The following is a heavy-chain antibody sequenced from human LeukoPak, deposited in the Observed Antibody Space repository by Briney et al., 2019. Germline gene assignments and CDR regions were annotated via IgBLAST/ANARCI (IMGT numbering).Heavy chain of an antibody. CDR1: GGTFSSYA. CDR3: ARDAAAAGTLDFGY. J-gene: IGHJ4*02. Sequence: SVKVSCKASGGTFSSYAISWVRQAPGQGLEWVGGIIPIFGTADYAQKFQGRVTITADKSTSTAYMELSSLRSEDTAVYYCARDAAAAGTLDFGYWGQGTLVTVSS. D-gene: IGHD6-13*01. V-gene: IGHV1-69*06. CDR2: IIPIFGTA.